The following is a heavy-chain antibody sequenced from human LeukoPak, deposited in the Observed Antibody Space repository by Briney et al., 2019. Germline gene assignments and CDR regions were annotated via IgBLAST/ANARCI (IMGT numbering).Heavy chain of an antibody. CDR3: ASDGISSGQHDY. Sequence: TSETLSLTCAVYGGSFSGYYWSWIRQPPGKGLEWIGEINHSGSTNYNPSLKSRVTISVDTSKIQFSLKLSSVTAADTAVYYCASDGISSGQHDYWDQGTLVTVSS. CDR2: INHSGST. J-gene: IGHJ4*02. CDR1: GGSFSGYY. V-gene: IGHV4-34*01. D-gene: IGHD6-19*01.